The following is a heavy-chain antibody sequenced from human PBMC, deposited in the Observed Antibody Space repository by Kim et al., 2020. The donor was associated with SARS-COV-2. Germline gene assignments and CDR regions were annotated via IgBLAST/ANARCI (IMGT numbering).Heavy chain of an antibody. V-gene: IGHV3-33*06. Sequence: GGSLRLSCAASGFTFSSYGMHWVRQAPGKGLEWVAVIWYDGSNKYYADSVKGRFTISRDNSKNTLYLQMNSLRAEDTAVYYCAKDQGCSGGSCYSVHYYYGMDVWGQGTTVTVSS. J-gene: IGHJ6*02. CDR1: GFTFSSYG. D-gene: IGHD2-15*01. CDR3: AKDQGCSGGSCYSVHYYYGMDV. CDR2: IWYDGSNK.